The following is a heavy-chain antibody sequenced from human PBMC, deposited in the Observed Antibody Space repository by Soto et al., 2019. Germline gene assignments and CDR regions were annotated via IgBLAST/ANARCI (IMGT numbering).Heavy chain of an antibody. CDR3: TRSHYFDY. CDR1: GGSISSGGYS. J-gene: IGHJ4*02. V-gene: IGHV4-30-2*01. Sequence: KPSETLSLTCAVSGGSISSGGYSWSWIRQPPGKGLEWIGYIYHSGSTYYNPSLKSRVTMSVDASRNLFSLKLSSVTAADTAVYFCTRSHYFDYWGQGALVTVSS. CDR2: IYHSGST.